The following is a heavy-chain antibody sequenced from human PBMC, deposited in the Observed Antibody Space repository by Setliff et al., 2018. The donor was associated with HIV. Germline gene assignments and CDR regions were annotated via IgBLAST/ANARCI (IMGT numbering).Heavy chain of an antibody. CDR1: GGSFSGFY. CDR2: INHSGRT. V-gene: IGHV4-34*01. CDR3: ARGFTIFGVGFSADPTGNWFDP. J-gene: IGHJ5*02. D-gene: IGHD3-3*01. Sequence: SETLSLTCAVYGGSFSGFYWSWIRQAPGKGLEWIGEINHSGRTSYNPSLKSRITLSVDTSENQFALKLASVTAADTAVYYWARGFTIFGVGFSADPTGNWFDPWGQGTLVTVSS.